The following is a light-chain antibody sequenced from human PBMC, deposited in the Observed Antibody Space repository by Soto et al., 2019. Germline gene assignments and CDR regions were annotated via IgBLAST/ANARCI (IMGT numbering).Light chain of an antibody. CDR3: QKYNSGGPLT. J-gene: IGKJ4*01. CDR2: AAS. CDR1: EGINNY. Sequence: DIQMTQSPSTLSGSLGDRVTITCRATEGINNYLAWFQQKPGKVPKLLIYAASTFQSGVPSRFSGSGSGTDFTLTISSLQHEDVANYYCQKYNSGGPLTFGGGTKVDIK. V-gene: IGKV1-27*01.